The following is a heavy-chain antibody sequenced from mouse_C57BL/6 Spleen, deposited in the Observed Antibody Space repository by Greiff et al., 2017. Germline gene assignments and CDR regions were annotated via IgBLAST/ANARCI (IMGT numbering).Heavy chain of an antibody. J-gene: IGHJ3*01. CDR1: GYTFTSYW. CDR3: AEGKLGRSWFAY. CDR2: IHPNSGST. D-gene: IGHD4-1*01. V-gene: IGHV1-64*01. Sequence: QVQLQQPGAELVKPGASVKLSCKASGYTFTSYWMHWVKQRPGQGLEWIGMIHPNSGSTNYNEKFKSKGTLTVDKSSSTAYMQLSSLTSEDSAVYYCAEGKLGRSWFAYWGQGTLVTVSA.